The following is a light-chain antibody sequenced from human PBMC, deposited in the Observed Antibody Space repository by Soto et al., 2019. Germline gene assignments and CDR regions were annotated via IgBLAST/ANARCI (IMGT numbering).Light chain of an antibody. J-gene: IGKJ1*01. CDR3: QQYDSYSWT. Sequence: DIQMTQSPSTLSAFVGDRVTITCRASQGISSWLAWYQQKPGKAPKLLVYQASTLESGVPLRFSGSGSGTEFTLTINSLQSDDFATYYCQQYDSYSWTFGQGTKVEVK. CDR1: QGISSW. CDR2: QAS. V-gene: IGKV1-5*03.